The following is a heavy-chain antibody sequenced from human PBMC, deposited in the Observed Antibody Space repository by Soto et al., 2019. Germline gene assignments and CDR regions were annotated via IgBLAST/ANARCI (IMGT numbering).Heavy chain of an antibody. CDR2: IFPRDSDT. Sequence: PGEALKISCQSSGYTFTNYLIAFVRHMPGRGLEWMGLIFPRDSDTRYNSSFEGQVTISSDRSLATAYLQWTSLKASDTAIYFCARIDYLLQPIDYWGKGHTVTVSS. D-gene: IGHD3-16*01. CDR1: GYTFTNYL. J-gene: IGHJ4*02. V-gene: IGHV5-51*01. CDR3: ARIDYLLQPIDY.